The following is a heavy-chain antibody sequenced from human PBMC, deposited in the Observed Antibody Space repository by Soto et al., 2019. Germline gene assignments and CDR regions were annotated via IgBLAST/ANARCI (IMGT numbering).Heavy chain of an antibody. CDR3: ARDRWGSYSFDS. V-gene: IGHV1-69*01. CDR2: IIPVFGTA. J-gene: IGHJ5*01. Sequence: QVQLVQSGAEVKKPGSSVKVSCKASGGVFRNYAINWVRQAPGQGLEWMGGIIPVFGTADYPQKFQGRVTITADESTTTAYMALTSLKTEDTAVYFCARDRWGSYSFDSWGQGTLDTVAS. D-gene: IGHD1-26*01. CDR1: GGVFRNYA.